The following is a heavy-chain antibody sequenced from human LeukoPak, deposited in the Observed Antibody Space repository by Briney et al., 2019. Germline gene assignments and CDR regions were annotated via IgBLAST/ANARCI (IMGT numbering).Heavy chain of an antibody. V-gene: IGHV1-24*01. CDR2: FDPEDGET. D-gene: IGHD3-10*01. CDR1: GYTFTTYG. J-gene: IGHJ6*02. CDR3: ATELMVRGVGNYGMDV. Sequence: ASVKVSCKSSGYTFTTYGITWVRQAPGEGLEWMGGFDPEDGETIYAQKFQGRVTLTEDTSTDTAYMALSSLRSEDTAVYYCATELMVRGVGNYGMDVWGQGTTVTVSS.